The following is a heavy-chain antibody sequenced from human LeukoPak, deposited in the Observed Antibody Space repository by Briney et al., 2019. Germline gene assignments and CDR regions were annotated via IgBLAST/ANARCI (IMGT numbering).Heavy chain of an antibody. D-gene: IGHD1-26*01. Sequence: PGGSLRLSCVVSGFTFSSYAMSWVRQAPGKGLEWVSLISGSDGSTYYADSVKGRFTTSRDNSKNTLFLQMNSLRAEDTAIYYCAKYGPQDSGSSHFDYWGQGALVIVSS. J-gene: IGHJ4*02. CDR2: ISGSDGST. V-gene: IGHV3-23*01. CDR3: AKYGPQDSGSSHFDY. CDR1: GFTFSSYA.